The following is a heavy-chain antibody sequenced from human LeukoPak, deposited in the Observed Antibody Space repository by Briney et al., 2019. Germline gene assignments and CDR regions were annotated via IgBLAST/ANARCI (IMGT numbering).Heavy chain of an antibody. Sequence: GGSLRLSCAASGFTFSNYDMSWVRQAPGKGLEWVSGISGSGGSTYHADSMKGRFTISRDNSKNTLYLQMYSLRAEDTALYYCAKLGCTGTICYANYWGQGTLVTVSS. CDR3: AKLGCTGTICYANY. CDR2: ISGSGGST. J-gene: IGHJ4*02. CDR1: GFTFSNYD. V-gene: IGHV3-23*01. D-gene: IGHD2-2*01.